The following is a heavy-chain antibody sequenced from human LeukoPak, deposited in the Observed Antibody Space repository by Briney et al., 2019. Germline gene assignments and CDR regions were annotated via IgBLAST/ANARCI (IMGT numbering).Heavy chain of an antibody. J-gene: IGHJ4*02. CDR1: GGSISSYY. CDR3: ARDPRPLTMIANYYFDY. V-gene: IGHV4-59*12. CDR2: IYYSGST. D-gene: IGHD3-22*01. Sequence: SETLSLTCTVSGGSISSYYWSWIRQPPGKGLEWIGYIYYSGSTNYNPSLKSRVTISVDTSKNQFSLKLSSVTAADSAVYYCARDPRPLTMIANYYFDYWGQGTLVTVSS.